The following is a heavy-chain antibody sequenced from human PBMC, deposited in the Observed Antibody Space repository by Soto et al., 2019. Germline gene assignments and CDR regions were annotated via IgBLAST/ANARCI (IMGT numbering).Heavy chain of an antibody. D-gene: IGHD2-21*02. V-gene: IGHV4-30-4*01. Sequence: QVQLQESGPGLVKPSQTLSLTCTVSGGSISSGDYYWSWIRQPPGKGLEWIGYVYYSGSTYYNPSLKSLVNISAATPKSHVSLKLSSVTAADAAVYYSARVSGGNFHCGQGTLVTVSS. J-gene: IGHJ4*02. CDR3: ARVSGGNFH. CDR1: GGSISSGDYY. CDR2: VYYSGST.